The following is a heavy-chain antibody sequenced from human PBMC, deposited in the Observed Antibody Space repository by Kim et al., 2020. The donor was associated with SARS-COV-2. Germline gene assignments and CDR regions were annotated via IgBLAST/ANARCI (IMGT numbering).Heavy chain of an antibody. CDR2: IWSDGSQT. J-gene: IGHJ4*02. V-gene: IGHV3-33*01. D-gene: IGHD3-10*01. CDR1: GFTFWDYG. Sequence: GGSLRLSCAASGFTFWDYGMHWVRQAPGKGLEWVGIIWSDGSQTYCADSVKGRFTISRDNSKNTLFLQMNDLRVEDTDVYYCARNFYDYGDYWGQGTLVTVSS. CDR3: ARNFYDYGDY.